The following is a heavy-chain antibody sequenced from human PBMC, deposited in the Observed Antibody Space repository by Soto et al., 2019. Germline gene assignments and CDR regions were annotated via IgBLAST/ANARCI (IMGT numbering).Heavy chain of an antibody. D-gene: IGHD6-13*01. V-gene: IGHV3-7*01. CDR3: AKDQWQLRFDT. Sequence: EERLVESGGGLVQPGGSLRLSCAASGFTFNRYSMTWVRQAPGKGLEWVANIKQDGSERNYADSVKGRFTISRDNAKKSLFLEMNSLRDEDTAIYYCAKDQWQLRFDTWGQGTLVTVSA. CDR2: IKQDGSER. CDR1: GFTFNRYS. J-gene: IGHJ5*02.